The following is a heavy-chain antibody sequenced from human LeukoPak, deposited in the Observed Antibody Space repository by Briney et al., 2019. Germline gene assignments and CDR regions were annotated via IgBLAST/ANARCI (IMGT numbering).Heavy chain of an antibody. CDR3: ASWGSGEAFDI. CDR1: GFTVSSNY. Sequence: GGSLRLSCAASGFTVSSNYMSWVRQAPGKGLEWVSVSYSGGSTYYADSVKGRFTISRDNSKNTLYLQMNSLRAEDTAVYYCASWGSGEAFDIWGQGTMVTVPS. CDR2: SYSGGST. V-gene: IGHV3-53*01. J-gene: IGHJ3*02. D-gene: IGHD6-19*01.